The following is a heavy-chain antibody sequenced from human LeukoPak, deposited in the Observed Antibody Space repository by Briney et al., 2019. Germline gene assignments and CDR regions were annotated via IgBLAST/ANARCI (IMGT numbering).Heavy chain of an antibody. J-gene: IGHJ4*02. CDR2: IYYSGST. Sequence: PSETLSLTRSVSGGFISSSSYYWGWIRQPPGKGLEWIGSIYYSGSTYYNPSLKSRVTISVDTSKNQFSLKLSSVTAEDTAVYYCARGLVWTSSGWFFDYWGQGTLITVSS. CDR3: ARGLVWTSSGWFFDY. D-gene: IGHD6-19*01. CDR1: GGFISSSSYY. V-gene: IGHV4-39*07.